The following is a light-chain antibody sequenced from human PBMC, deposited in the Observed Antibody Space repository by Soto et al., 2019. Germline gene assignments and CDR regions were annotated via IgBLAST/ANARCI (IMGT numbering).Light chain of an antibody. CDR1: QSISNN. CDR2: GAS. J-gene: IGKJ4*01. Sequence: EIVMTQSPATLSVSPGERATLSCRASQSISNNLAWYQQKPGQAPSLLIYGASTRATGMPARFSGSGSGTEFTLTISSLQSEDVAVYYCQQYDNWPRTFGGGTEVEIK. V-gene: IGKV3-15*01. CDR3: QQYDNWPRT.